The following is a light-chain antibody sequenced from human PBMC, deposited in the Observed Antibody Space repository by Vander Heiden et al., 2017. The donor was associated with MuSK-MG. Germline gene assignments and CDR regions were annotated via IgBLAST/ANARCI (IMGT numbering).Light chain of an antibody. J-gene: IGKJ1*01. V-gene: IGKV1-39*01. CDR1: QSISSY. CDR3: QRSDSTPQT. Sequence: DIQMTQSPSSLSASVGDRVTITCRASQSISSYLNWYQQKPGKAPKLLIYAASSLQSGVPSRFSGSGSGTDFTLTISMLHPEDFATYYCQRSDSTPQTFGQGTKVEIK. CDR2: AAS.